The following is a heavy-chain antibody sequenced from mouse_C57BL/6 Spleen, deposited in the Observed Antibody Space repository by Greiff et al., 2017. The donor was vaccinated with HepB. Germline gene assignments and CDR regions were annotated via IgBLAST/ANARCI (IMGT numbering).Heavy chain of an antibody. CDR2: ISNGGGST. J-gene: IGHJ2*01. D-gene: IGHD2-3*01. CDR3: ARHGIYDGYYLPFDY. CDR1: GFTFSDYY. Sequence: EVNVVESGGGLVQPGGSLKLSCAASGFTFSDYYMYWVRQTPEKRLEWVAYISNGGGSTYYPDTVKGRFTISRDNAKNTLYLQMSRLKSEDTAMYYCARHGIYDGYYLPFDYWGQGTTLTVSS. V-gene: IGHV5-12*01.